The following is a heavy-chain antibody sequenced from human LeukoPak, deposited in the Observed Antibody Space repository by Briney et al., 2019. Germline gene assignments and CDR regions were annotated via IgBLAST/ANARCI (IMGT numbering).Heavy chain of an antibody. CDR2: ISGSGGST. Sequence: GGSLRLSCAASGFTFSSYAMSWVRQAPGKGLEWVSAISGSGGSTYYADSVKGRFTISRDNSKNTLYLQMNSLRVEDTAVYYCARDRVAGEYFFDFWGQGTLVTVSS. V-gene: IGHV3-23*01. CDR1: GFTFSSYA. J-gene: IGHJ4*02. CDR3: ARDRVAGEYFFDF. D-gene: IGHD6-19*01.